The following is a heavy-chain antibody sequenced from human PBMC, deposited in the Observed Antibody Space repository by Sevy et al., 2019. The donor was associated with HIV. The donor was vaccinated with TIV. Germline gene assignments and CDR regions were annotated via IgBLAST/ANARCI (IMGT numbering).Heavy chain of an antibody. Sequence: GGSLRLSCAASGFTFSSYAMHWVRQAPGKGLEWVAVISYDGSNKYYADSVKGRFTISRDNSKNTLYLQMNSLRAEDTAVYYCASEWGIAARPHYYYGMDVWGQGTTVTVSS. CDR1: GFTFSSYA. CDR2: ISYDGSNK. V-gene: IGHV3-30-3*01. D-gene: IGHD6-6*01. CDR3: ASEWGIAARPHYYYGMDV. J-gene: IGHJ6*02.